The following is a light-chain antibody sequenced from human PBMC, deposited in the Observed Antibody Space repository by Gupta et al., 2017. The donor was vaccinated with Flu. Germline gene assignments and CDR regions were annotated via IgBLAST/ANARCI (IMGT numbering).Light chain of an antibody. CDR1: GSNIGGKY. Sequence: SGSNIGGKYVYWYQQLPGAAPKLLIYMNNQRPSGVPDRFSGSKSDTSASLAISGLRSEDEADYHCATWDDGLSGWVVGGGTKLTVL. CDR3: ATWDDGLSGWV. CDR2: MNN. J-gene: IGLJ3*02. V-gene: IGLV1-47*01.